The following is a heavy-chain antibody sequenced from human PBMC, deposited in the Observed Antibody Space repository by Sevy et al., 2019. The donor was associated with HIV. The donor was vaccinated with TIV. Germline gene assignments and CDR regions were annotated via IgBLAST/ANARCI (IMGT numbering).Heavy chain of an antibody. CDR2: FDPDHGEP. CDR3: ARLSGDDYSRFNF. CDR1: GDAIIDLF. D-gene: IGHD6-13*01. V-gene: IGHV1-24*01. Sequence: ASVKVSCKVSGDAIIDLFIHWLRQAPGKGLEWMGGFDPDHGEPNYAGDFQGRVTMTEDTSAKTAFMHLSNLRSGDTAVYYCARLSGDDYSRFNFWGQGTLVTVSS. J-gene: IGHJ4*02.